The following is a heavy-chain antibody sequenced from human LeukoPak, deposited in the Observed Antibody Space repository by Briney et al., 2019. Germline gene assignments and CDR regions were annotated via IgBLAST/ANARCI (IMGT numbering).Heavy chain of an antibody. Sequence: GESLKISCKGSGFSFTNYWIGWVRQVPGKGLEWMGIIYPGDSDTRYSPSFQGQVTISADKSISTAYLQWSSLKASDTAMYYCYIQPTQSPYYYYGMDVWGQGTTVTVSS. D-gene: IGHD5-18*01. V-gene: IGHV5-51*01. CDR2: IYPGDSDT. CDR1: GFSFTNYW. CDR3: YIQPTQSPYYYYGMDV. J-gene: IGHJ6*02.